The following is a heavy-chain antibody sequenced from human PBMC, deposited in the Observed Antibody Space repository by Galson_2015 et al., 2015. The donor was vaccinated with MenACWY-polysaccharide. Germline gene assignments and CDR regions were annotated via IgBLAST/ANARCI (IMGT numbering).Heavy chain of an antibody. D-gene: IGHD2/OR15-2a*01. CDR1: GFTFSTHW. CDR2: INSDGSTT. Sequence: SLRLSCAASGFTFSTHWMHWVGQAPGKGLGWLSRINSDGSTTNYAYSVKGRFTISRDNAKNTLFLQMNSLSVEDTAVYYCAKNIQAAYWGQGTLVTVSS. J-gene: IGHJ4*02. V-gene: IGHV3-74*01. CDR3: AKNIQAAY.